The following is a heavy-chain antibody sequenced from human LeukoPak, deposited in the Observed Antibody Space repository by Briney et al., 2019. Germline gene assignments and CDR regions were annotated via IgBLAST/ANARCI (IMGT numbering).Heavy chain of an antibody. D-gene: IGHD3-3*01. J-gene: IGHJ1*01. Sequence: RASVKVSCKASGYTFTDYYMHWVRQAPGQGLEWMGWINPNSGGTNYAQKFQGRVTMTRDTSISTAYMELSRLRSDDTAVYYCAKGYDFWSGYYSAAEYFQHWGQGTLVTVSS. V-gene: IGHV1-2*02. CDR2: INPNSGGT. CDR1: GYTFTDYY. CDR3: AKGYDFWSGYYSAAEYFQH.